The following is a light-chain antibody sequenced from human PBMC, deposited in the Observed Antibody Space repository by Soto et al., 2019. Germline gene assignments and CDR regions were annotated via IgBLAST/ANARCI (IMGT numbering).Light chain of an antibody. V-gene: IGLV2-14*01. Sequence: QSVLTQPASVSASPGQSITISCTGTSSDVGGYNYVSWYEQHPGKAPKLIIYEVNNRPSGVSSRFSGSKSGNTASLTISVLQAEDEAEYYCSSYTNINTRACVFGTGTKLTVL. CDR2: EVN. J-gene: IGLJ1*01. CDR3: SSYTNINTRACV. CDR1: SSDVGGYNY.